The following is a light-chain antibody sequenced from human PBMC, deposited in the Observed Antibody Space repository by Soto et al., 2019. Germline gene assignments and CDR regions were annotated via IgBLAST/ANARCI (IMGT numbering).Light chain of an antibody. CDR1: QSISTW. V-gene: IGKV1-5*03. CDR2: KAS. Sequence: DIQMTQSPSTLSASVGDRVSISCRASQSISTWLAWYQQNPGKAPNLLIYKASTLQSGVPSRFSGGGSGTEFTLTISSLQTDDCATYYCQQYSSFSYTFGPGTKVDMK. J-gene: IGKJ2*01. CDR3: QQYSSFSYT.